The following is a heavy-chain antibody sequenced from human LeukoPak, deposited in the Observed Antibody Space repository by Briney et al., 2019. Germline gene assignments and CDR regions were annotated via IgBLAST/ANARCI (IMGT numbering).Heavy chain of an antibody. CDR1: GFTFSSYA. V-gene: IGHV3-30-3*01. CDR2: ISYDGGNK. D-gene: IGHD5-18*01. Sequence: GRSLRLSCAASGFTFSSYAMHWVRQAPGKGLEWVAVISYDGGNKYYADSVKGRFTISRDNSKNTLYLQMNSLRAEDTAVYYCASPRALAAMVTSYFDYWGQGTLVTVSS. CDR3: ASPRALAAMVTSYFDY. J-gene: IGHJ4*02.